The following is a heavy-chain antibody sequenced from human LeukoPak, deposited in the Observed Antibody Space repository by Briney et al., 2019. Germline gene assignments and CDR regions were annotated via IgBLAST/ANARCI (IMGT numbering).Heavy chain of an antibody. Sequence: HGESLKISCKGSGYSFTSYWIGWVRQMPGKGLEWMGIIYPGDSDTRYSPSFQGQVTISADKSISTAYLQWSSLQASDTAMYYCATVPPLDSSGWLSAFDYWGQEPWSPSPQ. J-gene: IGHJ4*01. V-gene: IGHV5-51*01. CDR3: ATVPPLDSSGWLSAFDY. CDR2: IYPGDSDT. D-gene: IGHD6-19*01. CDR1: GYSFTSYW.